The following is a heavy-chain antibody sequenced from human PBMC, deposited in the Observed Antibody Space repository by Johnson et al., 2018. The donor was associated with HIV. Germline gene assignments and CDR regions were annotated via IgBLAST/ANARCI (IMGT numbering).Heavy chain of an antibody. J-gene: IGHJ3*01. D-gene: IGHD5-12*01. V-gene: IGHV3-30*14. CDR2: ISYDGSNK. CDR1: GFTFSSYA. Sequence: QVQLVESGGGVVQPGGSLRLSCAASGFTFSSYAMHWVRQAPGKGLEWVAVISYDGSNKFYADSVKGRFTISRDNSKNTLYLQMNSLRAEDTAVYFCASGDDDGFWGQGTKVTVSS. CDR3: ASGDDDGF.